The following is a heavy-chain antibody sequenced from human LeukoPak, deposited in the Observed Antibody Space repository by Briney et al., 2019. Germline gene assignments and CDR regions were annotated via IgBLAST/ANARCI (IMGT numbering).Heavy chain of an antibody. CDR1: GFSFTTYS. D-gene: IGHD3-10*01. V-gene: IGHV3-48*02. Sequence: PGGSLRLSCAGSGFSFTTYSMNWVRQAPGKGLEWVSYITSSSDSTSYADSVKGRFTVSRDNAKNSVYLQMNSLGDEDTAVYYCARGFGQGLILPFDYWGQGTLVTVSS. CDR3: ARGFGQGLILPFDY. J-gene: IGHJ4*02. CDR2: ITSSSDST.